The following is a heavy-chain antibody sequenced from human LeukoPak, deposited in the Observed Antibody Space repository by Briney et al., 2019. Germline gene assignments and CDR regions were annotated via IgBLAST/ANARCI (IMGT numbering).Heavy chain of an antibody. D-gene: IGHD2-15*01. J-gene: IGHJ4*02. CDR3: AKGQPPPIVVVVAATPGFDY. CDR1: GFTFSSYG. V-gene: IGHV3-30*02. Sequence: HPGGSLRLSCAASGFTFSSYGMHWVRQAPGKGLEWVAFIRYDGSNKYYADSVKGRFTISRDNSKNTLYLQMNSLRAEDTAVYYCAKGQPPPIVVVVAATPGFDYWGQGTLVTVSS. CDR2: IRYDGSNK.